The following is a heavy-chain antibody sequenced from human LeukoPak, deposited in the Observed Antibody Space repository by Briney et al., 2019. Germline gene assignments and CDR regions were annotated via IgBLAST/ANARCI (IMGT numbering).Heavy chain of an antibody. Sequence: SQTLSLTCTVSGGSISRGSYYWSWIRQPAGKGLEWIGRIYTSGSTNYNPSLKSRVTISVDTSKNQFSLKLSSVTAADTAVYYCARDRSMIVTNWGQGTLVTVSS. CDR3: ARDRSMIVTN. CDR1: GGSISRGSYY. J-gene: IGHJ4*02. V-gene: IGHV4-61*02. CDR2: IYTSGST. D-gene: IGHD3-22*01.